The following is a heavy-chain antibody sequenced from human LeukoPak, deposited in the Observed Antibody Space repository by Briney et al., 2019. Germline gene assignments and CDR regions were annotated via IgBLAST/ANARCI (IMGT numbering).Heavy chain of an antibody. CDR3: ARDGNIVQWGHWFDP. V-gene: IGHV4-59*01. Sequence: SETLSLTCTVSGGSISSYYWSWIRQPPGKGLEWIGYIYYSGSTNYNPSLKSRVTISVDTSKNQFSLKLSSVTAADTAVYYCARDGNIVQWGHWFDPWGQGTLVTVSS. CDR2: IYYSGST. CDR1: GGSISSYY. D-gene: IGHD2-8*01. J-gene: IGHJ5*02.